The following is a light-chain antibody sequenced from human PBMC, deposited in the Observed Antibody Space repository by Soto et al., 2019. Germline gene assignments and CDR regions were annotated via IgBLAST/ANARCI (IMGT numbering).Light chain of an antibody. CDR2: EVT. CDR1: NSDVGGYNF. CDR3: SSYTGSDTLI. J-gene: IGLJ2*01. V-gene: IGLV2-14*01. Sequence: QSVLTQPASVSGSPGQSITISCTGTNSDVGGYNFVSWYQQQPGKAPKLMVYEVTNRPSGVSFRFSGSKSGNTASLTISGLQAEDEADYFCSSYTGSDTLIFGGGTKVTVL.